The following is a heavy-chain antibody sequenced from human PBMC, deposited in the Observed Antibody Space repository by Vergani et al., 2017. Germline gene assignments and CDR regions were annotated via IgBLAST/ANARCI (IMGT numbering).Heavy chain of an antibody. CDR2: IYYSGST. CDR3: ARHLLDYWYFDL. CDR1: GGSFSDYH. D-gene: IGHD1-1*01. V-gene: IGHV4-34*11. Sequence: QVQLQQWGAGLLKPSETLSLTCAVYGGSFSDYHWSWVRQPPGKGLEWIGYIYYSGSTNYNPSLKSRVTISVDTSKNQFSLKLSSVTAADTAVYYCARHLLDYWYFDLWGRGTLVTVSS. J-gene: IGHJ2*01.